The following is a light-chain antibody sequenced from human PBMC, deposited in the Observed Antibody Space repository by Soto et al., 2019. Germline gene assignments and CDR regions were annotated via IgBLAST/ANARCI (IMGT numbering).Light chain of an antibody. Sequence: IQVTQSPSSLSASVGDRVTITCRASQSISTYLNWYRQKPGKAPELLIFLASTLQTGVPSRFSGSGSGTDFSLTISSLQPEDFATYDCQQSYSALVTFGGGTKVQI. CDR1: QSISTY. J-gene: IGKJ4*01. CDR2: LAS. CDR3: QQSYSALVT. V-gene: IGKV1-39*01.